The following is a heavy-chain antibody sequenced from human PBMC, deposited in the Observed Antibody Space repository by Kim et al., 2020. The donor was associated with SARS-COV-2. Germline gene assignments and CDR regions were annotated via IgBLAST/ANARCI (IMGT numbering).Heavy chain of an antibody. J-gene: IGHJ3*02. CDR1: GFTFSNAW. Sequence: GGSLRLSCAASGFTFSNAWMSWVRQAPGKGLEWVGRIKSKTDGGTTDYAAPVKGRFTISRDDSKNTLYLQMNSLKTEDTAVYYCTTDVYYYVTGRDAFDIWGQGTMVTVSS. D-gene: IGHD3-10*01. CDR3: TTDVYYYVTGRDAFDI. V-gene: IGHV3-15*01. CDR2: IKSKTDGGTT.